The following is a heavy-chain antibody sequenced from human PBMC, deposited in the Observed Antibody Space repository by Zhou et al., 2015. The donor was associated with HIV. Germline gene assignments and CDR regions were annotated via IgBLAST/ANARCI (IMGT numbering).Heavy chain of an antibody. J-gene: IGHJ2*01. CDR2: ITPMFDIK. Sequence: LMQSGTEVTKTGSSVKVSCKASGGTFSGSDISWVRQAPGQGLEWMGGITPMFDIKNYAQKFRARLKITVDQSTNTAYMELSSLTSEDAAMYYCARDRGGATRPDWRYFDLWGRGTLVTVSS. D-gene: IGHD6-6*01. V-gene: IGHV1-69*17. CDR1: GGTFSGSD. CDR3: ARDRGGATRPDWRYFDL.